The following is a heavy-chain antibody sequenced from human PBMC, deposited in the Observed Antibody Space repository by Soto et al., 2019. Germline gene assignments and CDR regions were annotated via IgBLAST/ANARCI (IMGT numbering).Heavy chain of an antibody. J-gene: IGHJ6*03. CDR3: ARGGISHWAYFYYMDV. CDR1: GGSFSGYY. D-gene: IGHD2-21*01. V-gene: IGHV4-34*01. CDR2: INHLGSI. Sequence: SETLSLTCAVYGGSFSGYYWSWIRQPPGMALEWIGEINHLGSINYNPSLKSRVTMSVDTSKNQFSLTLNSVTAADTATYYCARGGISHWAYFYYMDVWDRGTTVTVSS.